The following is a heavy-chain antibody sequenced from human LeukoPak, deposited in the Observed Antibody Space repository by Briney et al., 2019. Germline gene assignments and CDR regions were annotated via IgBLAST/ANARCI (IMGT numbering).Heavy chain of an antibody. CDR3: ARVDNGIVGATNAFDI. CDR1: GYTFTSYA. Sequence: ASVTVSCKASGYTFTSYAMHWVRQAPGQRLEWMGWINAGNGNTKYSQKFQGRVTITRDTSASTAYMELSSLRSEDTAVYYCARVDNGIVGATNAFDIWGQGTMVTVSS. D-gene: IGHD1-26*01. CDR2: INAGNGNT. J-gene: IGHJ3*02. V-gene: IGHV1-3*01.